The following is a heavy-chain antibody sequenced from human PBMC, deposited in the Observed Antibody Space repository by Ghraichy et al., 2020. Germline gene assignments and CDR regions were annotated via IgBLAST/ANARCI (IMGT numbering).Heavy chain of an antibody. J-gene: IGHJ3*02. V-gene: IGHV3-21*01. Sequence: SLRLSCAASGFTFISYSMDWVRQAPGKGLEWVAYIDSSSSYIYYADSVKGRFTISRDNAKNSLFLQMNSLRADDTAVYYCARDPGYCSGGNCYNDAFDIWGQGTMVTVSS. CDR3: ARDPGYCSGGNCYNDAFDI. CDR2: IDSSSSYI. CDR1: GFTFISYS. D-gene: IGHD2-15*01.